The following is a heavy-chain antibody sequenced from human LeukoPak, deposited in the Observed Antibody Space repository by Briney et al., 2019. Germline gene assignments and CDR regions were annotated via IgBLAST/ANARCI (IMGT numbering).Heavy chain of an antibody. CDR3: ARRDTIVGATKFDY. V-gene: IGHV4-38-2*01. CDR1: GYSISSGYY. D-gene: IGHD1-26*01. Sequence: SETLSLTCAVSGYSISSGYYWGWIRQPPGKGLEWIGSIYHSGSTYYNPSLKSRVTISVDTSRNQFSLKLSSVTAADTAVYYCARRDTIVGATKFDYWGQGTLVTVPS. J-gene: IGHJ4*02. CDR2: IYHSGST.